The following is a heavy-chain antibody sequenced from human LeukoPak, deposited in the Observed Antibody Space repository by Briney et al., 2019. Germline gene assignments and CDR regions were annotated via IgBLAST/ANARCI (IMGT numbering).Heavy chain of an antibody. CDR3: ARVIVGFDY. D-gene: IGHD2/OR15-2a*01. V-gene: IGHV1-18*01. CDR2: IRAYNGNT. J-gene: IGHJ4*02. CDR1: GYTFTSYG. Sequence: ASVKVSCXASGYTFTSYGISWVRRAPGQGLEWMGWIRAYNGNTNYAQKLQGRVTMTTDTSTSTAYMGLRSLRSDDTAVYYCARVIVGFDYWGQGTLVTVSS.